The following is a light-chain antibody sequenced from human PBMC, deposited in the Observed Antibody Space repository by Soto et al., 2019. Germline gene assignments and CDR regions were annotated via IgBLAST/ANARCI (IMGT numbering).Light chain of an antibody. V-gene: IGKV1-5*03. CDR3: KHYNTSLSA. J-gene: IGKJ1*01. Sequence: DIQMTQSPSTLSASVGDRVTITCRASQSIRSCLAWYQQKPGKAPKLLIYKASSFERGVPSRFSGSGSGTAYTLIISSLQPDDFATYYCKHYNTSLSAFGQGTKVEIK. CDR1: QSIRSC. CDR2: KAS.